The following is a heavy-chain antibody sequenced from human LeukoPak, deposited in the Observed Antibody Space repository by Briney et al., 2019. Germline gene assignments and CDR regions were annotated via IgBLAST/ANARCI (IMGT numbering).Heavy chain of an antibody. V-gene: IGHV3-23*01. Sequence: GGSLRLSCAASGFTVSSNYMSWVRQAPGKGLEWVSVISGSGGSTYYADSVKGRFTISRDNSKNTLYLQMNSLRAEDTAVYYCAKGTLDIVVVPAAPKVYYFDYWGQGTLVTVSS. CDR1: GFTVSSNY. D-gene: IGHD2-2*01. J-gene: IGHJ4*02. CDR2: ISGSGGST. CDR3: AKGTLDIVVVPAAPKVYYFDY.